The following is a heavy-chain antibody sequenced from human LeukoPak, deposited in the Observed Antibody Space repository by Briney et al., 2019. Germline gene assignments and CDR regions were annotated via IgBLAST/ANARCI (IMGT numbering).Heavy chain of an antibody. V-gene: IGHV3-23*01. J-gene: IGHJ3*02. CDR3: AKDSGIAAAGDDAFDI. CDR1: GFTFSSYA. CDR2: ISGSGGRT. D-gene: IGHD6-13*01. Sequence: QSGGSLRLSCAASGFTFSSYAMSWVRQAPGKGLEWVSAISGSGGRTYYADSVKGRFTISRDNSKNTLYLQMNSLRAEDTAVYYCAKDSGIAAAGDDAFDIWGQGTMVTVSS.